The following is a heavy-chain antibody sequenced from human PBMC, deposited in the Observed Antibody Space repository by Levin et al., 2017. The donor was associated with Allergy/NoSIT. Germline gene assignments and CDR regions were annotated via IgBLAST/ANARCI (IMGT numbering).Heavy chain of an antibody. D-gene: IGHD4-17*01. V-gene: IGHV3-23*01. Sequence: GGSLRLSCAASGFTFSSYAMSWVRQAPGKGLEWVSVISGSGGSTYYADSVKGRFTISRDNSKNTLYLQMNSLRAEDTAVYYCVRCPDGDYAEYFEHRGQGTLVTVSS. CDR3: VRCPDGDYAEYFEH. CDR2: ISGSGGST. CDR1: GFTFSSYA. J-gene: IGHJ1*01.